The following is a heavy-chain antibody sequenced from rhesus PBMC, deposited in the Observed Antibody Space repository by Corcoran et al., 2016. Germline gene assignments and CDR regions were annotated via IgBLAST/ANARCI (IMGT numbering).Heavy chain of an antibody. J-gene: IGHJ4*01. Sequence: EVQLVESGGGLVQPGGSLRLSWVALGFTCSDYGMAWVRQATGKGLEWVSSISQPSGSNTYYLDPVKSRFTISRDNAKNTLYLQMNSLRAEDTAVYYCARHWKGYSGSWTFDYWGQGVLVTVSS. CDR1: GFTCSDYG. D-gene: IGHD6-25*01. V-gene: IGHV3-37*01. CDR3: ARHWKGYSGSWTFDY. CDR2: ISQPSGSNT.